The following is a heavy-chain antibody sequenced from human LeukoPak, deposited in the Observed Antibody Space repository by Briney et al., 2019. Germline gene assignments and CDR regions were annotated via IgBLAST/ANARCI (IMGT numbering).Heavy chain of an antibody. CDR2: INPNSGGT. V-gene: IGHV1-2*02. D-gene: IGHD3-10*01. CDR1: GYTFTGYY. J-gene: IGHJ4*02. CDR3: ARESRWFGELLSFDY. Sequence: EASVNVSCKASGYTFTGYYMHWVRQAPGQGLEWMGWINPNSGGTNYAQKFQGRVTMTRDTSISTAYMELSRLRSDDTAVYYCARESRWFGELLSFDYWGQGTLVTVSS.